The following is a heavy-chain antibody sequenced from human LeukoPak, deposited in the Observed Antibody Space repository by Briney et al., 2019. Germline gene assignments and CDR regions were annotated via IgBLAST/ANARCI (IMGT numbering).Heavy chain of an antibody. V-gene: IGHV3-53*01. J-gene: IGHJ4*02. Sequence: GGSLRLSCAASGFTVITTDMTWVRQAPGKGLEWVSVLYSDGNTKYSDSVQGRFTISRNNSKNTLYLEMNSLSPDDTAVYYCARGVEPLAANTLAYWGQGTLVTVSS. CDR3: ARGVEPLAANTLAY. CDR2: LYSDGNT. CDR1: GFTVITTD. D-gene: IGHD1-14*01.